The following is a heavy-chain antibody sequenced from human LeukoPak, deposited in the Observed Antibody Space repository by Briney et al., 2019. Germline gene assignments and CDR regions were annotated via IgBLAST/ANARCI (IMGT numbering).Heavy chain of an antibody. CDR3: ARAGNSYATGYYFNY. CDR2: VYYTGAT. CDR1: GGSISNYY. Sequence: SETLSLTCTVSGGSISNYYWTWIRRPPGKGLGWIGFVYYTGATNYNPSLKSRVTMSVDTSKNQFSLNLSSVTAADTAVYYCARAGNSYATGYYFNYWGQGTLVTVSS. D-gene: IGHD5-18*01. V-gene: IGHV4-59*01. J-gene: IGHJ4*02.